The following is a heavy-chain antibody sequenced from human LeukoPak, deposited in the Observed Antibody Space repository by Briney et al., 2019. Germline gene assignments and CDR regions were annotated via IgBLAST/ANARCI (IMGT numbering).Heavy chain of an antibody. CDR2: IKQDGSGK. CDR1: GFTFSSYW. CDR3: ARDGITGSVAFDI. D-gene: IGHD1-20*01. J-gene: IGHJ3*02. V-gene: IGHV3-7*01. Sequence: GGSLRLSCAASGFTFSSYWMTWVRQAPGKGLEWVANIKQDGSGKYYVDSVKGRFTISRDNAKNSLYLQMNSLRAEDTAVYYCARDGITGSVAFDIWGQGTMVTVSS.